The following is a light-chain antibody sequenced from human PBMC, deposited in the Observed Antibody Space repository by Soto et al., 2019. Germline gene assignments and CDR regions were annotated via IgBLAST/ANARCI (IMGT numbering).Light chain of an antibody. V-gene: IGKV3D-15*01. Sequence: EVVLTQSPGTLSLSPGERATLSCRASQSVSSSYLAWYQQKPGQAPRLLIYGASTRATGIPARFSGSGSGTEFTLTISSLQSEDFAVYYCQQYNNWPAITFGQGTRLAIK. CDR1: QSVSSSY. CDR2: GAS. J-gene: IGKJ5*01. CDR3: QQYNNWPAIT.